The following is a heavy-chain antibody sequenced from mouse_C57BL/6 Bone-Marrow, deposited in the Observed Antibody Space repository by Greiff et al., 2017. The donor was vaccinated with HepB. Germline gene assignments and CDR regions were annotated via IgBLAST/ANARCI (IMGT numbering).Heavy chain of an antibody. CDR2: INPDSSTI. D-gene: IGHD2-4*01. CDR1: GIDFSRYW. CDR3: ANDYPFAY. V-gene: IGHV4-1*01. Sequence: EASGIDFSRYWMSWVRRAPGKGLEWIGEINPDSSTINYAPSLKDKFIISRDNAKNTLYLQMSKVRSEDTALYYCANDYPFAYWGQGTLVTVSA. J-gene: IGHJ3*01.